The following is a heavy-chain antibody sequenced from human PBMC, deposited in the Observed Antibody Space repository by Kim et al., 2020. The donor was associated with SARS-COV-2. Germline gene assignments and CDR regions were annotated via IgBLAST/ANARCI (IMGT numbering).Heavy chain of an antibody. Sequence: GGSLRLSCAASGFTFSSYGMHWVRQAPGKGLEWVAVISYDGSNKYYADSVKGRFTISRDNSKNTLYLQMNSLRAEDTAVYYCAGLRFLEWLSTYYYYGM. J-gene: IGHJ6*01. CDR3: AGLRFLEWLSTYYYYGM. V-gene: IGHV3-30*03. D-gene: IGHD3-3*01. CDR1: GFTFSSYG. CDR2: ISYDGSNK.